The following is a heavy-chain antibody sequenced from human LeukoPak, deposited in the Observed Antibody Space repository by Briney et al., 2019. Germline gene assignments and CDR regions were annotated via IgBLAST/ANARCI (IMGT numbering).Heavy chain of an antibody. Sequence: GASVKVSCKASGYTFTGYYMHWVRQAPGQGLEWMGWINPNSGNTGYAQKFQGRVTITRNTSISTAYMELSSLRSEDTAVYYCARGVGEWELGYYYMDVWGKGTTVTVSS. CDR1: GYTFTGYY. CDR2: INPNSGNT. CDR3: ARGVGEWELGYYYMDV. J-gene: IGHJ6*03. D-gene: IGHD1-26*01. V-gene: IGHV1-8*03.